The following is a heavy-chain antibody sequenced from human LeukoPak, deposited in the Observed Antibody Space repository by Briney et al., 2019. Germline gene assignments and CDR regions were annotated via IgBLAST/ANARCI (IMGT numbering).Heavy chain of an antibody. D-gene: IGHD2-8*01. J-gene: IGHJ4*02. V-gene: IGHV3-7*01. CDR1: GFPFSSHW. Sequence: GGSLRLSCAASGFPFSSHWMSWVRQAPGKGLEWVANIKQDGSEKSYVDSVKGRFTISRDNAETSLYLQMNSLRAEDTAVYYCAKSGNGFASWGQGALVTVSS. CDR2: IKQDGSEK. CDR3: AKSGNGFAS.